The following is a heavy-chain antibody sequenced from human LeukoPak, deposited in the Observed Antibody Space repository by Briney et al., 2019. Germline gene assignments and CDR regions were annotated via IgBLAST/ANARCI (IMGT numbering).Heavy chain of an antibody. V-gene: IGHV4-31*03. Sequence: SSESLSLTCTVSGGSISRGGYYWSWSRQHPGKGLEWIGYISYSGSSYYNPSLKSRFTISVDTSKNQFSLKLSSVTAAETAVYYCARVLSQPNDFWSGYHLQNYYYYGLDVWGQGTTVTASS. D-gene: IGHD3-3*01. CDR1: GGSISRGGYY. CDR2: ISYSGSS. CDR3: ARVLSQPNDFWSGYHLQNYYYYGLDV. J-gene: IGHJ6*01.